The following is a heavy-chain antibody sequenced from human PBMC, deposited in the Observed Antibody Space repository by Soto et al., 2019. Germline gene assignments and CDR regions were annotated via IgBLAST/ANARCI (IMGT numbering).Heavy chain of an antibody. CDR2: ISYDGSNR. J-gene: IGHJ4*02. D-gene: IGHD5-12*01. Sequence: ESGGGVVQSGRSVRLSCAASGFTFSSYVMHWVRQAPGKGLEWVAVISYDGSNRYYADSVKGRFTISRDNSKNTMYLQMNSLRAEDTAVYYCAKGEAVATTLQPIGNWGQRILVTVSS. V-gene: IGHV3-30*18. CDR3: AKGEAVATTLQPIGN. CDR1: GFTFSSYV.